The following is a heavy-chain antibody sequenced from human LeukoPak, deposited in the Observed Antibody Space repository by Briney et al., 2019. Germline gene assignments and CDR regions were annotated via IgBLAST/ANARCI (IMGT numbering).Heavy chain of an antibody. D-gene: IGHD6-6*01. V-gene: IGHV3-21*06. Sequence: GESVRVSCVASGFSFSPYSMHWVRQAPGKGLAWVASVTGSGTTKYYEDSVKGRFVISRDNAKISLYLQMNSLRAEDTAVYFCARERQLVTDYWGPGTLVTVSS. CDR3: ARERQLVTDY. CDR1: GFSFSPYS. J-gene: IGHJ4*01. CDR2: VTGSGTTK.